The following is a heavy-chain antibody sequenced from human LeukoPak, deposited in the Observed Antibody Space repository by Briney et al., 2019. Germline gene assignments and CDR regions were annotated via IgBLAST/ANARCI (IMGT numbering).Heavy chain of an antibody. Sequence: GESLRLSYAASGFTFRSYGMSWVRQAPGKGLEWLSHITSGGTIYYADSVKGRFTISRDNAKSSLYLQMSSLRDEDTAVYYCARRYCSGGSCGVGPYFDYWGQGTLVTVSS. V-gene: IGHV3-48*02. CDR2: ITSGGTI. CDR1: GFTFRSYG. D-gene: IGHD2-15*01. CDR3: ARRYCSGGSCGVGPYFDY. J-gene: IGHJ4*02.